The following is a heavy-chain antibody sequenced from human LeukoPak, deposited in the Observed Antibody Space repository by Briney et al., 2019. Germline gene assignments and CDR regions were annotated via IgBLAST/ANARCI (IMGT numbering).Heavy chain of an antibody. V-gene: IGHV1-18*01. CDR3: ARDRDLRFFFY. J-gene: IGHJ4*02. CDR2: ISANNGNT. Sequence: ASVKVSCKASGYTFTSYGISWVRQAPGQGLEWMGWISANNGNTNYAQTLQGRVTMTADTSTSTAYMELRSLRSDDTAVYYCARDRDLRFFFYWGQGTLVTVSS. CDR1: GYTFTSYG. D-gene: IGHD3-3*01.